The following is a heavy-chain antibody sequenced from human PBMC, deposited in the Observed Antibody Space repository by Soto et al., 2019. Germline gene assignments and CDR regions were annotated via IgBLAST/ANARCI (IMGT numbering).Heavy chain of an antibody. CDR1: GGSIISCN. J-gene: IGHJ5*02. CDR2: ISSSGNT. D-gene: IGHD3-22*01. Sequence: PSETLSLTCPVSGGSIISCNWIWGRRPPGKGLEWIGYISSSGNTNYNPSLKSRVSISVDTSKNQFSLNLTSVTAADTAVYYCARGPMVLTASYLAPWARETRVTV. V-gene: IGHV4-59*01. CDR3: ARGPMVLTASYLAP.